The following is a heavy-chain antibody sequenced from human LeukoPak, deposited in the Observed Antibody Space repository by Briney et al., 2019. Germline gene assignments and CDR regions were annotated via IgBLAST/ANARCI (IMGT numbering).Heavy chain of an antibody. CDR2: ISAYNGNT. V-gene: IGHV1-18*01. D-gene: IGHD6-19*01. J-gene: IGHJ4*02. CDR1: GYTFTSYG. CDR3: ARRIAVAGTHDY. Sequence: ASVKVSCKASGYTFTSYGISWVRQAPGQGLEWMGWISAYNGNTNYAQKLQGRVTMATDTSTSTAYMELRSLRSDDTAVYYCARRIAVAGTHDYWGQGTLVTVSS.